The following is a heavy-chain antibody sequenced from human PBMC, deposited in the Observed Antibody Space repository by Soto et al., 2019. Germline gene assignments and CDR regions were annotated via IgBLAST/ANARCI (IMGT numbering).Heavy chain of an antibody. Sequence: GGSLRLSCAASGFTFSSYSMNWVRQAPGKGLEWVSSISSSSSYIYYADSVKGRFTISRDNAKNSLYLQMNSLRAEDTAVYYCARTFSRGSQWLVGGWFDPSGQGTPVTVSS. J-gene: IGHJ5*02. CDR3: ARTFSRGSQWLVGGWFDP. D-gene: IGHD6-19*01. CDR1: GFTFSSYS. V-gene: IGHV3-21*01. CDR2: ISSSSSYI.